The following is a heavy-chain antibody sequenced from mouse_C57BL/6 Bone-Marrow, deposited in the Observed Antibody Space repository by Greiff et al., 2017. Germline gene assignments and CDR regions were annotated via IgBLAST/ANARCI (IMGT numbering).Heavy chain of an antibody. V-gene: IGHV5-15*01. CDR2: ISNLAYSI. D-gene: IGHD2-12*01. CDR1: GFTFRDYG. CDR3: ARRGVYAVYAMDY. J-gene: IGHJ4*01. Sequence: EVMLVESGGGLVQPGGSLKLSCAASGFTFRDYGMAWVRQAPRKGPEWVAFISNLAYSIYYADTVTGRFTISRENAKNTLYLEMSSLRSEDTAMYYCARRGVYAVYAMDYWGQGTSVTVSS.